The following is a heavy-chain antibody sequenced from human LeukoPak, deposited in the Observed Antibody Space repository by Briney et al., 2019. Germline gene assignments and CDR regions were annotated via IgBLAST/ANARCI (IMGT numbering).Heavy chain of an antibody. CDR1: GGSISSYY. Sequence: SETLSLTCTVSGGSISSYYWSWIRQPAGKGLEWIGRIYTSGSTNYNPSLKSRVTMSVDTSKNQFSLKLSSVTAADTAVYYCARNQIYSSGWYGLFDAFDIWGQGTMVTVSS. D-gene: IGHD6-19*01. CDR3: ARNQIYSSGWYGLFDAFDI. V-gene: IGHV4-4*07. J-gene: IGHJ3*02. CDR2: IYTSGST.